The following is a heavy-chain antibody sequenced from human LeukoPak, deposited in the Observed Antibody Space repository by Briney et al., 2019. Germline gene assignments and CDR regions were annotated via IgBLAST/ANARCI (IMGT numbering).Heavy chain of an antibody. CDR1: GFTFSRYW. D-gene: IGHD3-10*01. CDR2: INSDGSST. J-gene: IGHJ6*03. Sequence: GGSLRLSCAASGFTFSRYWMHWVRQAPGKGLVWVSRINSDGSSTSYADSVKGRFTISRDNSKNTLYLQMNSLRAEDTAVYYCAKGGVLLWFGESNTPYYMDVWGKGTTVTVSS. CDR3: AKGGVLLWFGESNTPYYMDV. V-gene: IGHV3-74*01.